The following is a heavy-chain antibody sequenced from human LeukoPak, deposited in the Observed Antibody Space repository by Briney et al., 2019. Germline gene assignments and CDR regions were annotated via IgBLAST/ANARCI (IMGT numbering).Heavy chain of an antibody. D-gene: IGHD6-13*01. V-gene: IGHV4-38-2*02. Sequence: SETLSLTCTVSGYSISSGYYWGWIRPPPGKGLEWIGSIYHSGITYYNPSLESRVTISVDTSKNQFSLKLSSVTAADTAVYYCAREGDSSSVGWFDPWGQGTLVTVSS. CDR1: GYSISSGYY. CDR2: IYHSGIT. J-gene: IGHJ5*02. CDR3: AREGDSSSVGWFDP.